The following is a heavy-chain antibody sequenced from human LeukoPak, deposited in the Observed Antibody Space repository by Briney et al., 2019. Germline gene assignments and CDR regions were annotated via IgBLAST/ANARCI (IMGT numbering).Heavy chain of an antibody. CDR2: ISGSGGST. V-gene: IGHV3-23*01. D-gene: IGHD3-22*01. CDR3: AKVDSSGYFG. Sequence: GGSLRLSCAASGFTFSSYAMSWVREAPGKGLELVSAISGSGGSTYYADSVKGRFTISRDNSKNTLYLQMNRLRAEDTAVYYCAKVDSSGYFGWGQGTLVTVSS. CDR1: GFTFSSYA. J-gene: IGHJ4*02.